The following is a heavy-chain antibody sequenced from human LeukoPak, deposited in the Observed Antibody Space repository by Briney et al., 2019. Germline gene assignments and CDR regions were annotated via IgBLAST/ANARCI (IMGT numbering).Heavy chain of an antibody. V-gene: IGHV4-30-2*01. D-gene: IGHD6-13*01. CDR1: GGSISSGGYY. Sequence: SQTLSLTCTVSGGSISSGGYYWSWIRQPPGKGLEWIGYIYHSGSTYYNPSLKSRVTISVDRSKNQFSLKLSSVTAADTAVYYCASQQQLVAGFDYWGQGTLVTVSS. J-gene: IGHJ4*02. CDR2: IYHSGST. CDR3: ASQQQLVAGFDY.